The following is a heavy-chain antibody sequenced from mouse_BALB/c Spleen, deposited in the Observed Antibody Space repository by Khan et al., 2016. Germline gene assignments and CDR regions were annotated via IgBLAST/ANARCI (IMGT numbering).Heavy chain of an antibody. CDR3: NAIYYGNYIHFDY. Sequence: VQLQQSGAELVRSGASVRLSCTASGFNIKDYYIHWVKQRPEQGLEWIGWIDPENGATEYAPKFQGKATMTADTSSNTAYLQPSRLTSEDTVVYYCNAIYYGNYIHFDYWGQGTTLTVSS. J-gene: IGHJ2*01. V-gene: IGHV14-4*02. CDR1: GFNIKDYY. D-gene: IGHD2-1*01. CDR2: IDPENGAT.